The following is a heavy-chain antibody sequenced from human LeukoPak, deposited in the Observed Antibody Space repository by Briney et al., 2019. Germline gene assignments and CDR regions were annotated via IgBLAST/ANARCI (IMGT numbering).Heavy chain of an antibody. J-gene: IGHJ4*02. CDR1: GFAFSDYY. CDR2: ISSSSSSYT. CDR3: ARRLEAAAGIRKIYYFDY. Sequence: GGSLRLSCAASGFAFSDYYMSWIRQAPGEGLEWVSYISSSSSSYTNYADSVKGRFTISRDNAKNSLYLQMNSLRAEDTAVYYCARRLEAAAGIRKIYYFDYWGQGTLVTVSS. D-gene: IGHD6-13*01. V-gene: IGHV3-11*06.